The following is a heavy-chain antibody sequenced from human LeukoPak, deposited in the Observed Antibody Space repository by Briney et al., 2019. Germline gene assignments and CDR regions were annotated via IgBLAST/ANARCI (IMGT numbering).Heavy chain of an antibody. CDR2: ISYDGSNK. V-gene: IGHV3-30*18. J-gene: IGHJ3*02. CDR3: AKEVTGSSWYKGAFDI. D-gene: IGHD6-13*01. CDR1: GFTFSDYG. Sequence: GRSLRLSCAASGFTFSDYGMHWVRQAPGKGLEWVAVISYDGSNKYYADSVKGRFTISRDNSKNTLYLQMNSLRAEDTAVYCCAKEVTGSSWYKGAFDIWGQGTMVTVSS.